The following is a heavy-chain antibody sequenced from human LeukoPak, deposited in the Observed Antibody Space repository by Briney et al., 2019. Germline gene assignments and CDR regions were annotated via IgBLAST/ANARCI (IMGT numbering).Heavy chain of an antibody. Sequence: GGSLRLSCAASGFTFSSYAMHWVRQAPGKGLEWVAVISYDGSNKYYADSVKGRFTISRDNSKNTLYLQMNSLRAEDTAVYYCARDLVGATLDGDYWGQGTLVTVSS. J-gene: IGHJ4*02. D-gene: IGHD1-26*01. CDR2: ISYDGSNK. CDR3: ARDLVGATLDGDY. V-gene: IGHV3-30*07. CDR1: GFTFSSYA.